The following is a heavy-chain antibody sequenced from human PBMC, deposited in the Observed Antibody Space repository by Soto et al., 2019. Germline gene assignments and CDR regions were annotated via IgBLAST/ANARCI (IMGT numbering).Heavy chain of an antibody. D-gene: IGHD3-9*01. V-gene: IGHV4-59*08. CDR3: ARHSPDFDWLSQLDY. CDR1: GGAISSYY. J-gene: IGHJ4*02. Sequence: SETLSLTCTVSGGAISSYYWSWIRQPPGKGLEWIGYIYYFGSTNYNPSLKSRVTISAATSKNQSSLKLSSVTAADTAVYYCARHSPDFDWLSQLDYWGQGILVTVSS. CDR2: IYYFGST.